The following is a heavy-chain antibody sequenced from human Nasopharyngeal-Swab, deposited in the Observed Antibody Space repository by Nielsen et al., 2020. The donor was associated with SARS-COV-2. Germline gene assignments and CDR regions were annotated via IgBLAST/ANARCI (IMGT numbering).Heavy chain of an antibody. Sequence: SETLSLTCAVYGGSFSGYSWSWIRQPPGKGLEWIGEINHSRSTNYNPSLKSRVTISVDTSKNQFSLKLSSVTAADTAVYYCAGVPSSSMSYWFDPWGQGTLVTVSS. CDR3: AGVPSSSMSYWFDP. V-gene: IGHV4-34*01. CDR2: INHSRST. J-gene: IGHJ5*02. CDR1: GGSFSGYS. D-gene: IGHD6-6*01.